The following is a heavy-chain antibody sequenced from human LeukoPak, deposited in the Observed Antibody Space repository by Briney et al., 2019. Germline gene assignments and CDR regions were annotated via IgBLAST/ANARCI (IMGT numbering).Heavy chain of an antibody. CDR2: IKYDGTEK. Sequence: GGSLRLSCAASGFSFNNYTMSWVRQAPGKGLEWVANIKYDGTEKYYADSVKGRFTISRDKAENSLHLQMNSPRGEDTAVYYCARGGYRYGLGFWSQGTLVTVSS. D-gene: IGHD5-18*01. V-gene: IGHV3-7*03. CDR3: ARGGYRYGLGF. CDR1: GFSFNNYT. J-gene: IGHJ4*02.